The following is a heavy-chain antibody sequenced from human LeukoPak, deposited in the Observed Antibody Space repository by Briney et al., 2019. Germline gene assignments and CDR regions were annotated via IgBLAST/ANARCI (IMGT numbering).Heavy chain of an antibody. Sequence: GGSLRLSCAASGFTFDDCGMSWVRQAPGKGLEWVSGINWNGGSTGYADSVKGRFTISRDNAKNSLYLQMNSLRAEDTALYYCARGEQQLVFGDPWGQGTLVTVSS. CDR3: ARGEQQLVFGDP. D-gene: IGHD6-13*01. CDR1: GFTFDDCG. V-gene: IGHV3-20*04. J-gene: IGHJ5*02. CDR2: INWNGGST.